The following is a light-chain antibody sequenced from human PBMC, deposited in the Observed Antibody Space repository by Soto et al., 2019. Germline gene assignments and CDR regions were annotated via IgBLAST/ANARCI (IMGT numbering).Light chain of an antibody. Sequence: QAVVTQPPSVSGTPGLRVTISCSGGSSNIGRDTVNWYQQVPGTAPKLLMFNDDQRPSGVPDRFSGSRSGTSASLAISGLQSDDEADYFCSTWDDSLNGWVFGGGTKLTVL. CDR3: STWDDSLNGWV. CDR2: NDD. V-gene: IGLV1-44*01. CDR1: SSNIGRDT. J-gene: IGLJ3*02.